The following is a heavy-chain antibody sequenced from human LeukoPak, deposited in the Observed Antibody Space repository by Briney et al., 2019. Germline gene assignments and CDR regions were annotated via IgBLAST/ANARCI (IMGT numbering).Heavy chain of an antibody. CDR3: ARAVAGTAPFDY. V-gene: IGHV1-2*02. CDR1: GYTLTGYY. CDR2: IKPNSGGT. Sequence: ASVKVSCKASGYTLTGYYMHWVRQAPGQGLEWMGWIKPNSGGTNYAQKFQGRVTMTRDTSISTAYMELSRLRSDDTAVYYCARAVAGTAPFDYWGQGTLVTVSS. D-gene: IGHD6-19*01. J-gene: IGHJ4*02.